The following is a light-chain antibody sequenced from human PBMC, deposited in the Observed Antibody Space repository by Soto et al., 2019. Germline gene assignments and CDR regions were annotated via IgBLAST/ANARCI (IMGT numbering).Light chain of an antibody. J-gene: IGKJ5*01. V-gene: IGKV3-11*01. Sequence: EIVLTQSPATLSLSPGQRATLSCRASQSVSSYLAWYQQKPGQATRLLIYDVSNRATGIPARFSGSGARTDFTLTIRSLESEDFAVNHCQRRDNLLIAFRQGTELEIK. CDR3: QRRDNLLIA. CDR2: DVS. CDR1: QSVSSY.